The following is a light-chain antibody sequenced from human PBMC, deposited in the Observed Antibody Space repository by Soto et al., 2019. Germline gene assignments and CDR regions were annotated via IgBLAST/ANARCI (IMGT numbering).Light chain of an antibody. CDR3: QQSYNTPPT. V-gene: IGKV1-39*01. CDR1: QSISFY. CDR2: AAS. J-gene: IGKJ1*01. Sequence: IQMTQSPSSLSTSVGDRVTTTCRASQSISFYLNWYQQRPGKAPKVLIYAASNLQSGVPSRFSGSGSGTDFTLTISSLQPEDFATYYCQQSYNTPPTFGQGTKVDIK.